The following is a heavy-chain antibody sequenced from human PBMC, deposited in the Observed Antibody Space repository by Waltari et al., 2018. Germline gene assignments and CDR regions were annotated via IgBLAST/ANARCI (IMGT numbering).Heavy chain of an antibody. V-gene: IGHV3-48*03. J-gene: IGHJ4*02. CDR1: GFILSPFG. CDR3: ATKYSSSSWDY. CDR2: ITSSLITL. D-gene: IGHD6-6*01. Sequence: EVQLVESGGGLVQPGGSLRLSCAASGFILSPFGMSWVRQAPGKGLEWISSITSSLITLYYADSVKGRFTISRDNAKNSLYLQMNSLRAEDTAVYYCATKYSSSSWDYWGQGTLVTVSS.